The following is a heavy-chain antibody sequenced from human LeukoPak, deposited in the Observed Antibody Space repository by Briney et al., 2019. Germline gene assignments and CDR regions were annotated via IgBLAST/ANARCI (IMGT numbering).Heavy chain of an antibody. CDR3: ARDTVGSMRYYFDY. CDR2: IWYDGSNK. D-gene: IGHD1-26*01. V-gene: IGHV3-33*08. CDR1: GFTFSSYA. J-gene: IGHJ4*02. Sequence: SGRSLRLSCAASGFTFSSYAMHWVRQAPGKGLEWVAVIWYDGSNKYYADSVKGRFTISRDNSKNTLYLQMNSLRAEDTAVYYCARDTVGSMRYYFDYWGQGTLVTVSS.